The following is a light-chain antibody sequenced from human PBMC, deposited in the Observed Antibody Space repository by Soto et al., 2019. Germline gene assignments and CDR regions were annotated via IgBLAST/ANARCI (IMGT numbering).Light chain of an antibody. CDR1: QSISSW. Sequence: DIQITPSPSTLSASVGDRVTIPCLASQSISSWLAWYQQKPGKAPKLLIYKASTLKSGVPSRFSGSGSGTDFTFTISSLQPEDIATYYCQHYDHLPITFGQGTRLENK. V-gene: IGKV1-5*03. J-gene: IGKJ5*01. CDR2: KAS. CDR3: QHYDHLPIT.